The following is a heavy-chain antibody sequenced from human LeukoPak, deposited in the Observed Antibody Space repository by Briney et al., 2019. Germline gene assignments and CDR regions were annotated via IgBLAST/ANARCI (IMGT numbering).Heavy chain of an antibody. V-gene: IGHV3-74*01. CDR1: GFDLSDFW. CDR3: ARPHVGTVSNWFDS. D-gene: IGHD4-17*01. Sequence: GGSLRLSCAASGFDLSDFWVHWVRQAPGKGLAWVARINSDGSSTSYADSVEGRFTISRDNAKNTLYLQMNSLRVEDTAVYYCARPHVGTVSNWFDSWGQETLVTVSS. CDR2: INSDGSST. J-gene: IGHJ5*01.